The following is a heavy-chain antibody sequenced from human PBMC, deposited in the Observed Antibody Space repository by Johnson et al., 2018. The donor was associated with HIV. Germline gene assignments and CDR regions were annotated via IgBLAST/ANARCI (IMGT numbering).Heavy chain of an antibody. CDR3: AKAQRNYRGASDI. Sequence: QMMLVESGGGVVQPGRSLRLSCAASGFTFSSYGMHWVRQAPGKGLEWVAVIWYDGSEKYYVDSVKGRFTISRDNAKNSLYLQMNSLRSEDTAVYYCAKAQRNYRGASDIWGQGTRVTVSS. V-gene: IGHV3-33*03. J-gene: IGHJ3*02. CDR1: GFTFSSYG. D-gene: IGHD1-7*01. CDR2: IWYDGSEK.